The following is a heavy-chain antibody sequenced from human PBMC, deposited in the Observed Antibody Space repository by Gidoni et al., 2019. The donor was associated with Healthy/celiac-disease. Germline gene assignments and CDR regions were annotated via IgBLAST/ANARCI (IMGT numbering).Heavy chain of an antibody. D-gene: IGHD3-22*01. J-gene: IGHJ5*02. CDR1: GFPFHDYA. CDR2: ISWNSGSI. V-gene: IGHV3-9*01. CDR3: AKDQHDSSGYSLFDP. Sequence: EVQLVASGGGLVQPGRSLRLSCAPSGFPFHDYAMHWVRQAPGKGLEWVSGISWNSGSIGYADSVKGRFTITRDNAKNSLYLQMNSLRAEDTALYYCAKDQHDSSGYSLFDPWGHGTLVTVSS.